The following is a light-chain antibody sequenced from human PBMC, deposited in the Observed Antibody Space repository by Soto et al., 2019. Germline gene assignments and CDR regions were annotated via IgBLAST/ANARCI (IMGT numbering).Light chain of an antibody. CDR3: CSYVGATTYV. Sequence: QSALTKPDSVSGSPGQSITISCTGTSSTVGGFNVVSWYQQHPGKAPKVIIYEGIKRPSGVSNRFSGSNSGSTASLTISGLQSEDESDYYCCSYVGATTYVFGTGTKVTVL. CDR2: EGI. CDR1: SSTVGGFNV. V-gene: IGLV2-23*01. J-gene: IGLJ1*01.